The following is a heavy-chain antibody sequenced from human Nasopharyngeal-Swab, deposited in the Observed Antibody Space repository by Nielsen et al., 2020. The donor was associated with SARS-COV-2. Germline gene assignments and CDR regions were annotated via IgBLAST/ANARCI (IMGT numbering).Heavy chain of an antibody. CDR1: GGSISSYY. J-gene: IGHJ6*02. CDR3: ARDRYYGSGSYPYGMDV. CDR2: IYYSGST. D-gene: IGHD3-10*01. Sequence: SETLSLTCTVSGGSISSYYWSWIRQPPGKGLEWIGYIYYSGSTNYNPSLKSRVTISVDTSKNQSSLKLSSVTAADTAVYYCARDRYYGSGSYPYGMDVWGQGTTVTVSS. V-gene: IGHV4-59*13.